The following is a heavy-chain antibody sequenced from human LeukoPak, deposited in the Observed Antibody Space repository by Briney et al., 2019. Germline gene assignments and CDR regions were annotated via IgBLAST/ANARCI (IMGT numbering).Heavy chain of an antibody. CDR1: DGSISSGDYY. CDR2: IYYSGST. CDR3: ARGRVAGIVVVITTFDY. Sequence: SQALSLTCTVSDGSISSGDYYWSWIRQPPGKGLEWIGYIYYSGSTYYNPSLKSRVTISVDTSKNQFSLKLSSVTAADTAVYYCARGRVAGIVVVITTFDYWGQGTLVTVSS. V-gene: IGHV4-30-4*01. J-gene: IGHJ4*02. D-gene: IGHD3-22*01.